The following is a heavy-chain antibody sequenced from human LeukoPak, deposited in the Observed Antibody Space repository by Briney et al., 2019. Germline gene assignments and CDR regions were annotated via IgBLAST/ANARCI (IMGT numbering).Heavy chain of an antibody. CDR3: AREARIVVVTFYYYYYMDV. Sequence: PSETLSLTCTVSGGSISSYYWSWVRQPAGKGLEWIGRIYTSGSTNYNPSLKSRVTMSVDTSKNQFSLKLSSVTAADTAVYYCAREARIVVVTFYYYYYMDVWGKGTTVTISS. V-gene: IGHV4-4*07. CDR2: IYTSGST. J-gene: IGHJ6*03. CDR1: GGSISSYY. D-gene: IGHD2-21*02.